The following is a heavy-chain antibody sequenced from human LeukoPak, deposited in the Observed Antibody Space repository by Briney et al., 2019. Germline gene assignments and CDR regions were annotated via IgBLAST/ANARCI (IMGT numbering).Heavy chain of an antibody. Sequence: SETLSLTCAVYGGSFSGYYWSWIRQPPGKGLEWIGEINHSGSTNYNPSLKSRVTISVDTSKNQFSLKLSSVTAADTAVHYCARQYYDFWSGYYSDHWGQGTLVTVSS. CDR2: INHSGST. CDR1: GGSFSGYY. V-gene: IGHV4-34*01. J-gene: IGHJ4*02. D-gene: IGHD3-3*01. CDR3: ARQYYDFWSGYYSDH.